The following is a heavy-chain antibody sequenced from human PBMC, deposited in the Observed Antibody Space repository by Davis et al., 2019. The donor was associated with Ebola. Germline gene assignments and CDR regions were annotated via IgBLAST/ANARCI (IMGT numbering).Heavy chain of an antibody. CDR2: IRYDGSNK. V-gene: IGHV3-30*02. CDR3: ARGTALGY. CDR1: GFTFSSYG. Sequence: GESLKISCAASGFTFSSYGMHWVRQAPGKGLEWVAFIRYDGSNKYYADSVKGRFTISRDNSKNTLYLQMNSLRAEDTAVYYCARGTALGYWGQGTLVTVSS. J-gene: IGHJ4*02. D-gene: IGHD5-18*01.